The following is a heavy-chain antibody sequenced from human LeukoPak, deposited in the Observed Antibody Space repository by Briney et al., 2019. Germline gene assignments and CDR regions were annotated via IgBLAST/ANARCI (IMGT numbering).Heavy chain of an antibody. Sequence: GASVKVSCKASGYTFTNYYIHWVRQAPGQGLEWMGMIIPSDGFTTYAQKFQGRLTMTRDMSTSTVYMELSSLRSEDTALYYCARGSSFDYWGQGTLVIVSS. V-gene: IGHV1-46*01. CDR2: IIPSDGFT. J-gene: IGHJ4*02. D-gene: IGHD6-13*01. CDR1: GYTFTNYY. CDR3: ARGSSFDY.